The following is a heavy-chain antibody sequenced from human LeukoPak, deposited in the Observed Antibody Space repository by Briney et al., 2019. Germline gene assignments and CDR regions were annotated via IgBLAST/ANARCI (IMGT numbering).Heavy chain of an antibody. Sequence: PGRSLRLSCAASGFTFSSYEMNWVRQAPGKGLEWVSYISSSGSTIYYADSVKGRFTISRDNAKNSLYLQMNSLRAEDTAVYYCARTLYDFWSGYYYDAFDIWGQGTMVTVSS. CDR2: ISSSGSTI. V-gene: IGHV3-48*03. CDR1: GFTFSSYE. J-gene: IGHJ3*02. CDR3: ARTLYDFWSGYYYDAFDI. D-gene: IGHD3-3*01.